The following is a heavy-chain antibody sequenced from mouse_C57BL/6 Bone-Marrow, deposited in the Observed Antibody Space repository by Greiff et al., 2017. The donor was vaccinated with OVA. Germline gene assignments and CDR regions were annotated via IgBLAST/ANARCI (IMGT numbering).Heavy chain of an antibody. CDR3: AHSNFEV. J-gene: IGHJ1*03. Sequence: QVQLQQSGAELAKPGASVKLSCKASGYTFTSYWMHWVKQRPGQGLEWIGYINPSSGYTKYNQKFKDKATLTADNSSSTAYMQLSSLTYEDSAVYYCAHSNFEVWGTGTTVTGSS. V-gene: IGHV1-7*01. CDR2: INPSSGYT. CDR1: GYTFTSYW. D-gene: IGHD2-5*01.